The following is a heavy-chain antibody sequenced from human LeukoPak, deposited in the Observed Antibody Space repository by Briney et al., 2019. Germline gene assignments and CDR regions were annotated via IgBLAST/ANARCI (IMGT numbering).Heavy chain of an antibody. V-gene: IGHV3-21*06. Sequence: GGSLRLSCAASGFTFSSYSMNWVRQAPGKGLEWVSSISSSSSYIYYADSVKGRFTISRDNAKNSLYLQMNSLRAEDTAVYYWARDPSGYSYGYFDYWGQGTLVTVSS. J-gene: IGHJ4*02. CDR2: ISSSSSYI. CDR1: GFTFSSYS. CDR3: ARDPSGYSYGYFDY. D-gene: IGHD5-18*01.